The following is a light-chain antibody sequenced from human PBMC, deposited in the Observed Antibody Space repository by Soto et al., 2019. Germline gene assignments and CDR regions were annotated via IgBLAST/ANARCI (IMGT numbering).Light chain of an antibody. CDR3: CSYAGSTISYV. J-gene: IGLJ1*01. CDR2: EVS. CDR1: SSDVGSYNL. V-gene: IGLV2-23*02. Sequence: QSALTQPASVSGSPGQSITISCTGTSSDVGSYNLVSWYQQHPGKAPKLMIYEVSKRPSGVSNRFSGSKSGNTASLTISGLQAEDEADYYCCSYAGSTISYVFGTETKLTVL.